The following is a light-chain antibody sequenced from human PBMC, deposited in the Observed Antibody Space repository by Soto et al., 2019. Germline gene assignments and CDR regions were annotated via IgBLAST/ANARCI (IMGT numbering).Light chain of an antibody. CDR3: CSYAGSYSYV. CDR2: DVS. CDR1: SSDVGGYNY. V-gene: IGLV2-11*01. Sequence: QSALTQPRSVSGSPGQSVTISCTGTSSDVGGYNYVSWYQQHPGKAPKLMIYDVSKRLSGVPDRFSGSKSGNTASLTISGLQAEDEADYYCCSYAGSYSYVFGTGTKLTVL. J-gene: IGLJ1*01.